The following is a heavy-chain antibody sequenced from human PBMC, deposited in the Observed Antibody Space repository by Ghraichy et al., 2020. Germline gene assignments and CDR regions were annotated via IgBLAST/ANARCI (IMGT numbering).Heavy chain of an antibody. CDR2: ISYDGSKK. CDR1: GFTFSSYA. CDR3: ARQREVRGVINDYGMDV. V-gene: IGHV3-30*09. J-gene: IGHJ6*02. D-gene: IGHD3-10*01. Sequence: GGSLRLSCAASGFTFSSYAMHWVRQAPGKGLEWVAVISYDGSKKYYGDSVKGRFVISRDNSKNTLYLEMDSLRPKDTAVYYCARQREVRGVINDYGMDVWGQGTTVTVSS.